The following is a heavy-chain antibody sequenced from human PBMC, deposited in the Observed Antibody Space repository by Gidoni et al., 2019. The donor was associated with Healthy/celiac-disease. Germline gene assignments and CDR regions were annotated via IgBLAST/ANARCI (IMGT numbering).Heavy chain of an antibody. J-gene: IGHJ4*02. CDR1: GFTFSSYG. Sequence: QVQLVESGGGVVQPGRSLRLSCAAAGFTFSSYGMHWVRRAPGKGLDWVAVIWYDGSNKYYADSVKGRFTISRDNSKNTLYLQMNSLRAEDTAVYYCAREVVVVAATPASYFDYWGQGTLVTVSS. CDR3: AREVVVVAATPASYFDY. V-gene: IGHV3-33*01. D-gene: IGHD2-15*01. CDR2: IWYDGSNK.